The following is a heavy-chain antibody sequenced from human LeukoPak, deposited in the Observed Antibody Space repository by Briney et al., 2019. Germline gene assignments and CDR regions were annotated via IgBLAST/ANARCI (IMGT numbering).Heavy chain of an antibody. CDR2: IYHSGST. Sequence: SETLSLTCTVSGGSISSGGYYWSWIRQPPGKGLEWIGYIYHSGSTYYNPSLKSRVTISVDRSKNQFSLKLSSVTAADTAVYYCARERVLGSSSWYVSWGQGTLVTVSS. V-gene: IGHV4-30-2*01. J-gene: IGHJ5*02. D-gene: IGHD6-13*01. CDR1: GGSISSGGYY. CDR3: ARERVLGSSSWYVS.